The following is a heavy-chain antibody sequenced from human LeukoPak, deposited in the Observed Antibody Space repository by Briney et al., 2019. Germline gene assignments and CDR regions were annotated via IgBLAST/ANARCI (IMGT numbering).Heavy chain of an antibody. J-gene: IGHJ4*02. Sequence: ETLSLTCAVYGGSFIGYDWTWIRQPPGKGLEWVGRIKSKTDGGTTDYAAPVKGRFTISRDDSKNTLYLQMNSLKTEDTAVYYCTTSEAYWGQGTLVTVSS. CDR3: TTSEAY. CDR2: IKSKTDGGTT. CDR1: GGSFIGYDW. V-gene: IGHV3-15*01.